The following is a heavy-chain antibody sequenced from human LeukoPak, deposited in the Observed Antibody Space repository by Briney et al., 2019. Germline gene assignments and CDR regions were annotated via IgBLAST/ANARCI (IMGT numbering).Heavy chain of an antibody. D-gene: IGHD3-10*01. J-gene: IGHJ4*02. CDR1: GFTLSNYN. CDR2: MNQDGSEK. Sequence: PGGSLRLSCAASGFTLSNYNMNWVRQAPGKGLEWVANMNQDGSEKYYVDSVRGRFTISRDNAKNSLFLHMNSLRAEDTAVYYCARDMYYGSGSPTSDYWGQGTLVTVSS. CDR3: ARDMYYGSGSPTSDY. V-gene: IGHV3-7*05.